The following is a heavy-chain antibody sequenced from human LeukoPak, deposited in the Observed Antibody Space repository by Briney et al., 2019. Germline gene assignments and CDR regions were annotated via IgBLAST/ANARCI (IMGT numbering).Heavy chain of an antibody. D-gene: IGHD6-19*01. Sequence: SETLSLTCTVSGGSISSYYWSWIRQPPGKGLEWIGYIHYSGSTNYNPSLKSRVTISVDTSKNHFSLKLSSLTAADTAGYYCARFSIGSYDYYFDYWGQGTLVTVSS. CDR1: GGSISSYY. V-gene: IGHV4-59*08. CDR2: IHYSGST. J-gene: IGHJ4*02. CDR3: ARFSIGSYDYYFDY.